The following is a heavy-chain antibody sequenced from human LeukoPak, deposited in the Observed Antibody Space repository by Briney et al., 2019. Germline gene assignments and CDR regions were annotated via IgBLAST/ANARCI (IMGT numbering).Heavy chain of an antibody. V-gene: IGHV1-46*01. CDR3: ARESQMTTVFDY. CDR2: INPSGGST. Sequence: APVKVSCKASGYTFTGYYMHWVRQAPGQGLEWMGIINPSGGSTSYAQKFQGRVTMTRDMSTSTVYMELSSLRSEDTAVYYCARESQMTTVFDYWGQGTLVTVSS. CDR1: GYTFTGYY. J-gene: IGHJ4*02. D-gene: IGHD4-17*01.